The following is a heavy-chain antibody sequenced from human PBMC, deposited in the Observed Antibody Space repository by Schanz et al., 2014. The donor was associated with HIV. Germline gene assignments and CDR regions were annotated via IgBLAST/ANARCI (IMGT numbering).Heavy chain of an antibody. CDR2: ISDDGSKK. D-gene: IGHD5-18*01. V-gene: IGHV3-30*09. CDR1: GFTFSSYA. Sequence: QVQLVESGGGVVQPGRSLRLSCAASGFTFSSYAMHWIRQAPGRGLEWVALISDDGSKKFYADSVKGRFVISRDNSNNTLYLQMSSLRAEDTAVYYCAREGATGYITYWGQGTLVTVSS. J-gene: IGHJ4*02. CDR3: AREGATGYITY.